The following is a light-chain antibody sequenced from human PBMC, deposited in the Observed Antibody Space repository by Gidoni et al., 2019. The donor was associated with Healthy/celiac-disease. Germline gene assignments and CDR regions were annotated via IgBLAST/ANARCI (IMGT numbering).Light chain of an antibody. CDR2: EFS. CDR3: SSYTSSSTPYV. CDR1: SSDVGGYNY. V-gene: IGLV2-14*01. J-gene: IGLJ1*01. Sequence: QSALTQPASVSGSPGQSVTISCTGTSSDVGGYNYVSSYQQHPGKAPKLMMYEFSIRPSGVSTRFSGSKSGNTASLTISGPEAEDEADYYCSSYTSSSTPYVFGTGTKVTVL.